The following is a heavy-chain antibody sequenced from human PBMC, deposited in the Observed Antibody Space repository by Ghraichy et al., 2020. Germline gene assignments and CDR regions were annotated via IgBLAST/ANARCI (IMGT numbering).Heavy chain of an antibody. CDR1: GLIFSTYW. CDR2: INQDGREK. Sequence: GESLNISCTASGLIFSTYWMTWVRQAPGKGLEWVATINQDGREKYYVASVKGRFTISRDNAKNSLYLQMNGLRAEDTAVYYCSSGDTFDIWGQGTMVAVSS. V-gene: IGHV3-7*03. D-gene: IGHD3-10*01. CDR3: SSGDTFDI. J-gene: IGHJ3*02.